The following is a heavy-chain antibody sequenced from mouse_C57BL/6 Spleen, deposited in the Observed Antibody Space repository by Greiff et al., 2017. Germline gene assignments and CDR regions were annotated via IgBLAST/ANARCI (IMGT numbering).Heavy chain of an antibody. Sequence: VQLQQPGAELVKPGASVKLSCKASGYTFTSYWMQWVKQRPGQGLEWIGEIDPSDSYTNYNQKFKGKATLTVDTSSSTAYMQLSSLTSEDSAVYYCARRMYGSSYAMDYWGQGTSVTVSS. J-gene: IGHJ4*01. CDR3: ARRMYGSSYAMDY. CDR2: IDPSDSYT. V-gene: IGHV1-50*01. CDR1: GYTFTSYW. D-gene: IGHD1-1*01.